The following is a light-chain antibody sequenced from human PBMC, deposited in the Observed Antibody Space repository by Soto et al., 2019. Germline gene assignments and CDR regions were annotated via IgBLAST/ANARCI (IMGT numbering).Light chain of an antibody. CDR1: TSDVGGYDY. CDR3: SSYAGRRNYVV. V-gene: IGLV2-8*01. Sequence: QSALTQPPSASGSPGQSVAISCTGTTSDVGGYDYVSWYQQYPGKAPKLMLYEVSKRPSGVPDRFSGSKSGNTASLTVSGLQAEDEVNYYCSSYAGRRNYVVFGGGTKLTVL. CDR2: EVS. J-gene: IGLJ2*01.